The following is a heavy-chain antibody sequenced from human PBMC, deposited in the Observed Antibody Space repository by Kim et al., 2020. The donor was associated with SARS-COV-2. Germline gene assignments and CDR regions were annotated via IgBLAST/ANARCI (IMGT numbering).Heavy chain of an antibody. Sequence: GGSLRLSCAASGFTFSSYGMHWVRQAPGKGLEWVAVISYDGSNKYYADSVKGRFTISRDNSKNTLYLQMNSLRAEDTAVYYCAKDIEVYSSGWYYYYYYGMDVWGQGTTVTVSS. CDR1: GFTFSSYG. CDR3: AKDIEVYSSGWYYYYYYGMDV. CDR2: ISYDGSNK. V-gene: IGHV3-30*18. J-gene: IGHJ6*02. D-gene: IGHD6-19*01.